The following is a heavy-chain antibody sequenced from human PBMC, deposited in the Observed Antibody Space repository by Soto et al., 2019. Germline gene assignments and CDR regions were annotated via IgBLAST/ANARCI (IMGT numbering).Heavy chain of an antibody. V-gene: IGHV4-59*01. D-gene: IGHD3-22*01. J-gene: IGHJ3*02. CDR1: GGSISSYY. CDR2: IYYSGST. Sequence: QVQLQESGPGLVKPSETLSLTCTVSGGSISSYYWSWIRQPPGKGLEWIGYIYYSGSTNYNPSLKSRVTISVDTSKNQFALKLSSVTSADTAVHYCARVMGYYDSSCYAFDIWGQGTMVTVSS. CDR3: ARVMGYYDSSCYAFDI.